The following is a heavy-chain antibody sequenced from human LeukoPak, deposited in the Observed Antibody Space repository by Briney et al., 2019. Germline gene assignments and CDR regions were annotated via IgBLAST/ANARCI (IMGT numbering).Heavy chain of an antibody. CDR2: IIPIFGTA. Sequence: ASVKVSCKASGGTFSSYAISWVRQAPGQGLEWMGRIIPIFGTANYAQKFQGRVTITTDESTSTAHMELSSLRSEDTAVYYCARQSNSYGVDFDYWGQGTLVTVSS. V-gene: IGHV1-69*05. J-gene: IGHJ4*02. D-gene: IGHD5-18*01. CDR1: GGTFSSYA. CDR3: ARQSNSYGVDFDY.